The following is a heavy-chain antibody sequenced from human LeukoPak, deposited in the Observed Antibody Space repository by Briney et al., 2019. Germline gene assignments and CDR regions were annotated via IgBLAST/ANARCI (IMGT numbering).Heavy chain of an antibody. D-gene: IGHD4-17*01. V-gene: IGHV1-46*01. Sequence: GASVKVSCKASGYTFTSYYMHWVRQAPGQGLEWMGIINPSGGSTSYAQKFQGRVTMTRDTSTSTVYMELSSLRSEDTAVYYCARDRDSGDYTAAPGDYWGQGTLVTVSS. CDR2: INPSGGST. CDR3: ARDRDSGDYTAAPGDY. CDR1: GYTFTSYY. J-gene: IGHJ4*02.